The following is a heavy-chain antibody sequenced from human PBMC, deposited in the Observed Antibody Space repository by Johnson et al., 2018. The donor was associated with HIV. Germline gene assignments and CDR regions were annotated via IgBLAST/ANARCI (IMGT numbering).Heavy chain of an antibody. D-gene: IGHD1-26*01. CDR3: ARDWSPWCIVGALGAFDI. V-gene: IGHV3-20*04. CDR1: GFSFDDYG. J-gene: IGHJ3*02. Sequence: VQLVESGGGVVRPGGSLRLSCAASGFSFDDYGMSWVRQVPGKGLEWVSGINWNGGDIGYVDFVKGRVTISRDNAKNTLYLQMNSLRAEDTALYYGARDWSPWCIVGALGAFDIWVQGTMVTVSS. CDR2: INWNGGDI.